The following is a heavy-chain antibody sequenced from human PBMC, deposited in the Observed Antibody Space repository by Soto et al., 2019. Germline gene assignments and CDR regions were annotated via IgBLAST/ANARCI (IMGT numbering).Heavy chain of an antibody. CDR1: GYSFTSYW. D-gene: IGHD5-12*01. J-gene: IGHJ6*02. V-gene: IGHV5-10-1*01. CDR3: ARAHIVATTVYYGMDV. Sequence: GESLKISCKGSGYSFTSYWISWVRQMPGKGLEWMGRIDPSDSYTNYSPSFQGHVTISADKSISTAYLQWSSLKASDTAMYYRARAHIVATTVYYGMDVWGQGTTVTVSS. CDR2: IDPSDSYT.